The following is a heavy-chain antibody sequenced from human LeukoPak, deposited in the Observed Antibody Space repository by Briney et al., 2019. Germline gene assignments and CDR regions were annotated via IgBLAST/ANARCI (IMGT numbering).Heavy chain of an antibody. V-gene: IGHV4-59*01. D-gene: IGHD6-6*01. CDR3: ARDAYSSSSVYYYYYMDV. CDR2: IYYSGST. CDR1: GGSISSYY. Sequence: SSETLSLTCTVSGGSISSYYWRWLRQPPGKGLEWIGYIYYSGSTNYNPSLKSRVTISVHTSKNQFSLKLSSVTAADTAVYYRARDAYSSSSVYYYYYMDVWGKGTTVTVSS. J-gene: IGHJ6*03.